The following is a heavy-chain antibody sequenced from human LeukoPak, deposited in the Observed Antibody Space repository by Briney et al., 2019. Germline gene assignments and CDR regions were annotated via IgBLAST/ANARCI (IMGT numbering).Heavy chain of an antibody. Sequence: GESLKISCKGSGFRFATYWIDWVRQMPGKGLEWMGSIYPGDSDTRYSPSFQGQVTISADKSISTAYLQWSSLKASDTAMYYCARLDILTGYPIDYWGQGTLVTVSS. CDR1: GFRFATYW. V-gene: IGHV5-51*01. CDR2: IYPGDSDT. J-gene: IGHJ4*02. D-gene: IGHD3-9*01. CDR3: ARLDILTGYPIDY.